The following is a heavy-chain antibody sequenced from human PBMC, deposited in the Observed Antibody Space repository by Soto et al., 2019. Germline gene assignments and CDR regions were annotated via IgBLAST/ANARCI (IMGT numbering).Heavy chain of an antibody. CDR1: GYTFTHYG. D-gene: IGHD2-8*01. Sequence: ASMKVSLKASGYTFTHYGINWVRQAPGQRLEWMGWISAYKGNTNYSQKLPGRVTMTKDTSTSTAHKEPRSLRSDDTAVYYCARDLGDIVLMVYGGSNWFDPWGQGTLVTVSS. CDR2: ISAYKGNT. V-gene: IGHV1-18*01. J-gene: IGHJ5*02. CDR3: ARDLGDIVLMVYGGSNWFDP.